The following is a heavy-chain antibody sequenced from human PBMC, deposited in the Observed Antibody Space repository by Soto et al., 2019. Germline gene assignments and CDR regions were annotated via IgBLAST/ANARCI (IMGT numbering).Heavy chain of an antibody. D-gene: IGHD1-1*01. V-gene: IGHV4-4*02. CDR2: IYPTTGRA. CDR1: GYSISSTYW. CDR3: ARHVGVTGTRGFDY. J-gene: IGHJ4*02. Sequence: QVQLQESGPGLVKPSGTLSLTCDVSGYSISSTYWWSWVRQSPLEGLEWVGEIYPTTGRANYNPSLRSRVTISADSSKNPFSLNLRSVTAADTAVYYCARHVGVTGTRGFDYWGQGIPVSVSS.